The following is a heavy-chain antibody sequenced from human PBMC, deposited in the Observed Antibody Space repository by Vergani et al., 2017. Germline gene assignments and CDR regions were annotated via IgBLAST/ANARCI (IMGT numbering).Heavy chain of an antibody. D-gene: IGHD1-26*01. CDR3: ARDGWELLDYFYYMDV. CDR2: ISSSSSYI. J-gene: IGHJ6*03. CDR1: GFTFTNYG. V-gene: IGHV3-21*02. Sequence: VQLVESGGGVVQPGGSLRLSCAASGFTFTNYGMHWVRQAPGKGLEWVSSISSSSSYIYYADSVKGRFTISRDNAKNTLYLQMDSLRAEDTAVYYCARDGWELLDYFYYMDVWGKGTTVTVSS.